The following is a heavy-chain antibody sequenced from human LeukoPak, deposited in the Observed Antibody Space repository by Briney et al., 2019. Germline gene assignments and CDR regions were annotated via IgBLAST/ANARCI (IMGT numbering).Heavy chain of an antibody. D-gene: IGHD1-14*01. J-gene: IGHJ4*02. V-gene: IGHV3-30*02. CDR1: GFTFSSYG. CDR2: IRYDGSNK. CDR3: ARGGLEPVDY. Sequence: GGSLRLSCAASGFTFSSYGMHWVRQAPGKGLEWVAFIRYDGSNKYYADSVKGRFTISRDNSKNTLYLQMNSLRAEDTAVYYCARGGLEPVDYWGQGTLVTVSS.